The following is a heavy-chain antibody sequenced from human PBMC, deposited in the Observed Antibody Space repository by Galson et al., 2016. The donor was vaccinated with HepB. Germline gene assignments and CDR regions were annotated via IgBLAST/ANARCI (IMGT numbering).Heavy chain of an antibody. Sequence: SVKVSCKASGGTFSSSYMHWVRQAPGQGLEWMGIMNLSGGSTYYAQKFQGRVTMTRDTSTSTVYLEVSSLKSEDTAVYYCARGLGGLYYFDYWGQGTLVTVSS. CDR3: ARGLGGLYYFDY. V-gene: IGHV1-46*01. CDR2: MNLSGGST. J-gene: IGHJ4*02. CDR1: GGTFSSSY. D-gene: IGHD4-11*01.